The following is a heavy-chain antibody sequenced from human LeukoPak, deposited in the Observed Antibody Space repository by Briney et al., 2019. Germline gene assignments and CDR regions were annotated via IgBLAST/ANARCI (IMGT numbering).Heavy chain of an antibody. V-gene: IGHV3-23*01. D-gene: IGHD4-17*01. Sequence: GGSLRLSCAASGFTFSSYAMSWVRQAPGKGLEWVSAISGSGGSTYYADSVKGRFTISRDNSKNTLYLQMNSLRAEDTAVYYCVKWELTTVTTGWFDPWGQGTLVTVSS. CDR3: VKWELTTVTTGWFDP. CDR2: ISGSGGST. CDR1: GFTFSSYA. J-gene: IGHJ5*02.